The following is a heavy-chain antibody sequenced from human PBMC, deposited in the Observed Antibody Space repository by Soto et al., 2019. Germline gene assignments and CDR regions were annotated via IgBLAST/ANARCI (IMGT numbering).Heavy chain of an antibody. CDR1: GGSFSGYY. V-gene: IGHV4-34*01. CDR3: ARGRYCSSTSCLAYYYYYYGMDV. D-gene: IGHD2-2*01. Sequence: QVQLQQWGAGLLKPSETLSLTCAVYGGSFSGYYWSWIRQPPGKGLEWIGEINHSRSTNYNPSLKSRVTISVDTSKTQFSVKLSSVTAADTAVYYCARGRYCSSTSCLAYYYYYYGMDVWGQGTTVTVSS. J-gene: IGHJ6*02. CDR2: INHSRST.